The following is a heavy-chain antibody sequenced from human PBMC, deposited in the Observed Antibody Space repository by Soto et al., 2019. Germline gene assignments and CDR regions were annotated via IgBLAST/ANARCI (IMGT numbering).Heavy chain of an antibody. CDR1: GYTFTSYA. Sequence: ASVKVSCKASGYTFTSYAMHWVRQAPGQRLEWMGWINAGNGNTKYSQKFQGRVTIARDTSASTAYMELSSLRSEDTAVYYCARSFPYSSGWYVYWGQGTLVTVSS. D-gene: IGHD6-19*01. V-gene: IGHV1-3*01. CDR2: INAGNGNT. J-gene: IGHJ4*02. CDR3: ARSFPYSSGWYVY.